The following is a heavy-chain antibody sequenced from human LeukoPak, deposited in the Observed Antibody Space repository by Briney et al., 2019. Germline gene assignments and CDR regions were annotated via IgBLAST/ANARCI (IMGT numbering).Heavy chain of an antibody. V-gene: IGHV3-30*04. CDR3: AKQLGYCSDGSCYFPY. CDR2: ISYDGSNK. J-gene: IGHJ4*02. Sequence: GGSLRLSCAASGFTFSSYAMHWVRQAPGKGLEWVAVISYDGSNKYYADSVKGRFTISRDNSKSTLCLQMNSLKAEDTAVYYCAKQLGYCSDGSCYFPYWGQGTLVTVSS. D-gene: IGHD2-15*01. CDR1: GFTFSSYA.